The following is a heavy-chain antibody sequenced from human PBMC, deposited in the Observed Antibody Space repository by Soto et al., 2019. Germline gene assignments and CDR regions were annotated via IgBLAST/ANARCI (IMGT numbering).Heavy chain of an antibody. CDR1: GGSISSGGYY. Sequence: QVQLQESGPGLVKPSQTLSLTCTVSGGSISSGGYYWSWIRQHPGKGLEWIGYIYYSGSTYYNPSLKRRVTISVDTYKTQFSLKLSSVTAADTAVYYCARDRRDGGNSAYDYWGQGTLVTVSS. CDR2: IYYSGST. J-gene: IGHJ4*02. D-gene: IGHD2-21*02. CDR3: ARDRRDGGNSAYDY. V-gene: IGHV4-31*03.